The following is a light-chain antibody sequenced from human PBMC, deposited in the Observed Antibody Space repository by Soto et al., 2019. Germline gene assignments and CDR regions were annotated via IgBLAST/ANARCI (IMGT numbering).Light chain of an antibody. CDR1: QSVSSSY. V-gene: IGKV3-15*01. CDR3: QQCNNWPLT. Sequence: DILITQSPSTLSASAGDRATLSCRARQSVSSSYLAWYQQKPGQAPRLLIYGASSRATAFPARFSGSGSGTEFTLTISSLQSEDFAVYFCQQCNNWPLTFGGGTKVDIK. J-gene: IGKJ4*01. CDR2: GAS.